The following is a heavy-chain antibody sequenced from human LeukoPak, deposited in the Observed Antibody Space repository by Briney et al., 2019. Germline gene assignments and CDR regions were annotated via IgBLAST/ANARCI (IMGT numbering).Heavy chain of an antibody. CDR3: AREYSSGWYGYYFDY. CDR1: GFTFSSYW. J-gene: IGHJ4*02. CDR2: IKQDGSEK. Sequence: GSLRLSCAASGFTFSSYWMSWVRQAPGKGLEWVANIKQDGSEKYYVDSVKGRFTISRDNTKNSLYLQMNSLRAEDTAVYYCAREYSSGWYGYYFDYWGQGTLVTVSS. D-gene: IGHD6-19*01. V-gene: IGHV3-7*01.